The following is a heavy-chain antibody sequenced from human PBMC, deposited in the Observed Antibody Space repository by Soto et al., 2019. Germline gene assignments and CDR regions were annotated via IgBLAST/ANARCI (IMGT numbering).Heavy chain of an antibody. CDR1: GYTFTSYG. J-gene: IGHJ6*03. CDR3: AREPKSYGSGSYLNYYYYYMDV. V-gene: IGHV1-18*01. D-gene: IGHD3-10*01. CDR2: ISAYNGNT. Sequence: GASVKVSCKASGYTFTSYGISWVRQAPGQGLEWMGWISAYNGNTNYAQKLQGRVTMTTDTSTSTAYMELRSLRSDDTAVYYCAREPKSYGSGSYLNYYYYYMDVWGKGTTVTVSS.